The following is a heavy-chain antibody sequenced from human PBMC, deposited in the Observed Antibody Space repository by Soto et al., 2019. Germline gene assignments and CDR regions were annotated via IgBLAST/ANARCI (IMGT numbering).Heavy chain of an antibody. D-gene: IGHD2-21*01. CDR3: ARDLGSYSDWQNWFDP. J-gene: IGHJ5*02. CDR1: GDSFSSGSYY. V-gene: IGHV4-61*01. Sequence: SETLSLSCTLSGDSFSSGSYYSRWIRQPPGKGLEWIGYIYYSGSTNYNPSLKSRVTISVDTSKNQFSLKLSSVTAADTAVYYCARDLGSYSDWQNWFDPWGQGILVTVSS. CDR2: IYYSGST.